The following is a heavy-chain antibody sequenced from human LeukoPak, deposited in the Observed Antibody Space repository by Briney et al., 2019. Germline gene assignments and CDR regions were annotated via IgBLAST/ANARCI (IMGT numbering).Heavy chain of an antibody. J-gene: IGHJ3*02. CDR3: AKDMYYYDSSGYFGHDAFDI. CDR2: INSDGSST. CDR1: GFTFSSYW. D-gene: IGHD3-22*01. Sequence: GGSLRLSCAASGFTFSSYWMHWVRQAPGKGLVWVSRINSDGSSTSYADSVKGRFTISRDNAKNTLYLQMNSLRAEDTAVYYCAKDMYYYDSSGYFGHDAFDIWGQGTMVTVSS. V-gene: IGHV3-74*01.